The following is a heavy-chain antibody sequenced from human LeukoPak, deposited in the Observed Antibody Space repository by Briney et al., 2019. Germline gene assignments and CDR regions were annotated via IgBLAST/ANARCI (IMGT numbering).Heavy chain of an antibody. J-gene: IGHJ4*02. CDR3: ARGPVLLWFGELLAANYFDY. V-gene: IGHV4-31*03. CDR2: IYYSGST. D-gene: IGHD3-10*01. CDR1: GGSISSGGYY. Sequence: SETLSLTCTVSGGSISSGGYYWSWIRQHPGKGLEWIGNIYYSGSTYYNPSLKSRVTISVDTSKNQFSLKLSSVTAADTAVYYCARGPVLLWFGELLAANYFDYWGQGTLVTVSS.